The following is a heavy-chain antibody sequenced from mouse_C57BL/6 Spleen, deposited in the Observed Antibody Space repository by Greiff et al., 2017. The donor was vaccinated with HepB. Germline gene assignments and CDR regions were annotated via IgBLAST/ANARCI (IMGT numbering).Heavy chain of an antibody. V-gene: IGHV5-12*01. CDR3: ARLDDGYLDY. CDR1: GFTFSDYY. D-gene: IGHD2-3*01. Sequence: EVKLMESGGGLVQPGGSLKLSCAASGFTFSDYYMYWVRQTPEKRLEWVAYISNGGGSTYYPDTVKGRFTIARDNAKNTLYLQMSRLKSEDTAMYYCARLDDGYLDYWGQGTTLTVSS. J-gene: IGHJ2*01. CDR2: ISNGGGST.